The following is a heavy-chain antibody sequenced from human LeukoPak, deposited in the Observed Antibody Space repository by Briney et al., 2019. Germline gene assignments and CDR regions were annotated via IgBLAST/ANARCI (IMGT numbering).Heavy chain of an antibody. CDR1: GFTFSSYS. J-gene: IGHJ4*02. V-gene: IGHV3-48*01. CDR2: VSSSSSTI. D-gene: IGHD1-7*01. Sequence: GGSLRLSCAASGFTFSSYSMNWVRQAPGKGLEWVSYVSSSSSTIYYADSVKGRFTISRDNAKNSLYLQMNSLRAEDTAVYYCARGPRTTHFDYWGQGTLVTVSS. CDR3: ARGPRTTHFDY.